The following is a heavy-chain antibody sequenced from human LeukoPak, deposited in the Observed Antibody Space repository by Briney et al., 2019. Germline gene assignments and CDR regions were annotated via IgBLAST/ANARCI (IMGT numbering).Heavy chain of an antibody. J-gene: IGHJ4*02. CDR3: AVEVVATPKAYFAY. V-gene: IGHV3-7*03. Sequence: PGGSLRLSCGVSGLIFSDYWMSWVRQTPGKGLEWVANINQDGSEKFYVDSVKGRFTISRDSAKNSVHLQMNSLRAEDSAVYYCAVEVVATPKAYFAYWGQGILVTVSS. D-gene: IGHD2-15*01. CDR2: INQDGSEK. CDR1: GLIFSDYW.